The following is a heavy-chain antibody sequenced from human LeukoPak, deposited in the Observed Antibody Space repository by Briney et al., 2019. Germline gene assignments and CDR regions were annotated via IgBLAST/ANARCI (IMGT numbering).Heavy chain of an antibody. D-gene: IGHD2-2*01. J-gene: IGHJ6*03. V-gene: IGHV3-7*01. CDR1: GFTFSSYW. CDR2: IKEDGGEG. Sequence: GGSLRLSCAASGFTFSSYWTHWVRQAPGEGLEWVANIKEDGGEGYYVDSVKGRFTISRDSAKNSLYLQMNSLRAEDTAVYYCATRYCSSTGCRAYSYHCMDVWGKGTTVTVSS. CDR3: ATRYCSSTGCRAYSYHCMDV.